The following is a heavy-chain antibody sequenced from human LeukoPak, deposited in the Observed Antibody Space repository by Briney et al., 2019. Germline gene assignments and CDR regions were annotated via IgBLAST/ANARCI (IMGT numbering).Heavy chain of an antibody. D-gene: IGHD1-26*01. CDR2: TYYRSKWYN. Sequence: SQTLSLTCAISGDSVSSNSAAWNWIRQSPSRGLEWLGRTYYRSKWYNDYAVSVKSRITINPDTSKNQFSLQLNSVTPEDTAVYYCARDERLVGATPVGWFDPWGQGTLVTVSS. CDR3: ARDERLVGATPVGWFDP. CDR1: GDSVSSNSAA. J-gene: IGHJ5*02. V-gene: IGHV6-1*01.